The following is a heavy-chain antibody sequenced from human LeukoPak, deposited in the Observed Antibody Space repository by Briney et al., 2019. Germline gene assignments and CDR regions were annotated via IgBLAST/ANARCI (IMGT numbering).Heavy chain of an antibody. Sequence: ASVKVSCKASGYTFTSYDINWVRQATGQGLEWMGWMNPNSGNTGYAQKFQDRVTMTRNTSISTAYMELSSLRSEDTAVYYCARGLDYYDFWSGYYTGDYWGQGTLVTVSS. J-gene: IGHJ4*02. CDR3: ARGLDYYDFWSGYYTGDY. CDR1: GYTFTSYD. CDR2: MNPNSGNT. D-gene: IGHD3-3*01. V-gene: IGHV1-8*01.